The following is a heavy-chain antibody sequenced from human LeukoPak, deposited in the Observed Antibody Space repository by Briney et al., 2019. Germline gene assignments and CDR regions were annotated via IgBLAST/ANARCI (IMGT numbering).Heavy chain of an antibody. V-gene: IGHV4-39*07. CDR3: ARDLATLWFGELLLGAFDI. CDR1: GGSISSSSYY. Sequence: SETLSLTCTVSGGSISSSSYYWGWIRQPPGKGLEWIGSIYYSGSTYYNPSLKSRVTISVDTSKNQFSLKLSSVTAADTAVYYCARDLATLWFGELLLGAFDIWGQGTMVTVSS. CDR2: IYYSGST. J-gene: IGHJ3*02. D-gene: IGHD3-10*01.